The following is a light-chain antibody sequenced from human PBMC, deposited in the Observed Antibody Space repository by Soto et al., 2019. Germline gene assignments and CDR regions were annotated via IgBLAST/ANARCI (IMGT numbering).Light chain of an antibody. J-gene: IGLJ1*01. CDR3: CSYAGSYTYV. Sequence: QSVLTQPRSVSGSPGQSVTIFCSGTNSDVGTFYFVSWYQQYPDKGPKLIIYDVTERPSGVPDRFSGSKSGNTASLTISGLQAEDEADYYCCSYAGSYTYVFGSGTKLTVL. CDR2: DVT. V-gene: IGLV2-11*01. CDR1: NSDVGTFYF.